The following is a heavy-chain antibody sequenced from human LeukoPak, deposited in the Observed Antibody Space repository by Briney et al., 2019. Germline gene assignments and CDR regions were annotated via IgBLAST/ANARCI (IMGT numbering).Heavy chain of an antibody. J-gene: IGHJ4*02. D-gene: IGHD4-17*01. Sequence: GRSLRLSCAASGFTFSSYGMHWVRQAPGKGLEWVAVISYDGSNKYYADSVKGRFTISRDNSKNTLYLQMNSLRAEDTAVYYCAREDYGDLAFDYWGQGTLVTVSS. CDR2: ISYDGSNK. V-gene: IGHV3-30*03. CDR1: GFTFSSYG. CDR3: AREDYGDLAFDY.